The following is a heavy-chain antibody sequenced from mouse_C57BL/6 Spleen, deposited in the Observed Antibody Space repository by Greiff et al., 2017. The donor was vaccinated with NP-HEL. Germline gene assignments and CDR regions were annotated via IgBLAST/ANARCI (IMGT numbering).Heavy chain of an antibody. CDR2: IYPGDGDT. Sequence: VQLQQSGPELVKPGASVKISCKASGYAFSSSWMNWVKQRPGKGLEWIGRIYPGDGDTNYNGKFKGKATLTADKSSSTAYMQLRSLTSEDSAVYFWARHDDFYYAMDYWGQGTSVTVSS. CDR1: GYAFSSSW. CDR3: ARHDDFYYAMDY. D-gene: IGHD2-4*01. J-gene: IGHJ4*01. V-gene: IGHV1-82*01.